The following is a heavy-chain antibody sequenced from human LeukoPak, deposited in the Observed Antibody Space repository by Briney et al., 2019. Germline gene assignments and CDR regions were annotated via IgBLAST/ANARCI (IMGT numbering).Heavy chain of an antibody. CDR2: INHSGST. J-gene: IGHJ5*02. CDR1: GGSFSVYY. V-gene: IGHV4-34*01. D-gene: IGHD3-3*01. Sequence: SETLSLTCAVYGGSFSVYYWSWIRQPPGKGLEWIGEINHSGSTNYNPSLKSRVTISVDTSKNQFSLKLSSVTAADTAVYYCARGSRITIFGVVIAGWFDPWGQGTLVTVSS. CDR3: ARGSRITIFGVVIAGWFDP.